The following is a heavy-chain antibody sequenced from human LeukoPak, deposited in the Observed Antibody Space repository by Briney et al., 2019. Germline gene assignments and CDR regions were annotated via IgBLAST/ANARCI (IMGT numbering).Heavy chain of an antibody. Sequence: ASVKVSCTTSAYTFTAYYMHWVRQAPGQGLEWMGWINPNTGVTTYAQKFQGRVTMTRDTSITTAYMELRRLRSDDTAICYCARAVRGVVSPSRNWFDPWGQGTLVTVSS. CDR2: INPNTGVT. J-gene: IGHJ5*02. V-gene: IGHV1-2*02. CDR1: AYTFTAYY. D-gene: IGHD3-10*01. CDR3: ARAVRGVVSPSRNWFDP.